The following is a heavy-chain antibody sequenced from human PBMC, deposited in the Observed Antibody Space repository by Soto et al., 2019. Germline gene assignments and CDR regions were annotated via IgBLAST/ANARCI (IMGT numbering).Heavy chain of an antibody. Sequence: SETLSLTCTVSGGSISIGGYYWSGILHHPGKGLEWIGYIYYSGSTYYNPSLKSRVTISVDTSKNQFSLKLSSVTAADTAVYYCARGPGEDQYYYDRSFDYWGQGTLVTVSS. CDR2: IYYSGST. CDR1: GGSISIGGYY. D-gene: IGHD3-22*01. J-gene: IGHJ4*02. V-gene: IGHV4-31*03. CDR3: ARGPGEDQYYYDRSFDY.